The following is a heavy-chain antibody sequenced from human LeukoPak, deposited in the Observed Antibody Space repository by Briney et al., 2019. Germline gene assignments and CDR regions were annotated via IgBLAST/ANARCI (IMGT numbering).Heavy chain of an antibody. J-gene: IGHJ6*03. CDR2: INPNSGGT. Sequence: ASVKVSCKASGYTFTSYGISWVRQAPGQGLEWMGWINPNSGGTNYAQKFQGRVTMTRDTSISTAYMELSRLRSDDTAVYYCLVVPAAMFRDYYYMDVWGKGTTVTISS. V-gene: IGHV1-2*02. CDR1: GYTFTSYG. CDR3: LVVPAAMFRDYYYMDV. D-gene: IGHD2-2*01.